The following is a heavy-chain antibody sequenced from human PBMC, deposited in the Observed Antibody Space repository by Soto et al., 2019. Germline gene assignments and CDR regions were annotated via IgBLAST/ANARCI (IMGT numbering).Heavy chain of an antibody. CDR2: IWYDGSNK. Sequence: GGSLRLSCAASGFTFSSYGMHWVRQAPGKGLEWVAAIWYDGSNKYYADSVKGRFTISRDNSKNTLYLQMNSLRAEDTAVYYWARDVGANVVVVAATPDYWGQGTLVTVSS. J-gene: IGHJ4*02. CDR3: ARDVGANVVVVAATPDY. V-gene: IGHV3-33*01. CDR1: GFTFSSYG. D-gene: IGHD2-15*01.